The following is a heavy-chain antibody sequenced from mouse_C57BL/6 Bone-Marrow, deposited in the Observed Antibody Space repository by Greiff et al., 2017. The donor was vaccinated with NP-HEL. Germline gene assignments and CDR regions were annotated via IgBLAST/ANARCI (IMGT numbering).Heavy chain of an antibody. CDR1: GYTFTDYN. J-gene: IGHJ2*01. CDR3: ARSRGWLLYYFDY. Sequence: EVQLQQSGPELVKPGASVKMSCKASGYTFTDYNMHWVKQSHGKSLEWIGYINPNNGGTSYNQKFKGKATLTVNKSSSTAYMELRSLTSEDSAVYYCARSRGWLLYYFDYWGQGTTLTVSS. CDR2: INPNNGGT. D-gene: IGHD2-3*01. V-gene: IGHV1-22*01.